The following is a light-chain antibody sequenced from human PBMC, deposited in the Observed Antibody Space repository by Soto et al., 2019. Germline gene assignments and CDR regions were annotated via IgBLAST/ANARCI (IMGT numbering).Light chain of an antibody. Sequence: DIQMTQSPSTLSASVGDRVTITCRASQSISSWLAWYQQKPGKAPKLLIHAASSLESGVPSRFSGSGSGTEFTLTISSLQPDDFATYYCQHYNSYSEAFGQGTKVDIK. CDR3: QHYNSYSEA. CDR1: QSISSW. CDR2: AAS. J-gene: IGKJ1*01. V-gene: IGKV1-5*01.